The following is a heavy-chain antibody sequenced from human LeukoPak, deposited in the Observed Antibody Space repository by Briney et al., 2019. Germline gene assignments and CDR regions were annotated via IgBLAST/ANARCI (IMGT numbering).Heavy chain of an antibody. Sequence: PETLSLTCTVSGGSISSYYWSWIRQPPGKGLQWIGYIDHSGYTNYNRSLKSRVTISVDTSKNQFSLKLSSVTAADTAVYYCARVSGSYYPGWFDPWGQGTLVTVSS. V-gene: IGHV4-59*01. CDR3: ARVSGSYYPGWFDP. CDR1: GGSISSYY. D-gene: IGHD1-26*01. J-gene: IGHJ5*02. CDR2: IDHSGYT.